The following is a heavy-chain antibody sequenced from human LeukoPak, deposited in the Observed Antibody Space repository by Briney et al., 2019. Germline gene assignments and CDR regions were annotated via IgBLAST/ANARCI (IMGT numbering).Heavy chain of an antibody. CDR3: ARHAIYSGSGSYDF. CDR1: GGSISSGGYY. Sequence: PSETLSLTCTVSGGSISSGGYYWSWIRQHPGKGLEWIGYIYYSGSTYYNPSLKSRVTISVDTSKNQFSLKLSSVTAADTAVYYCARHAIYSGSGSYDFWGQGTLVSVSS. V-gene: IGHV4-31*03. D-gene: IGHD3-10*01. J-gene: IGHJ4*02. CDR2: IYYSGST.